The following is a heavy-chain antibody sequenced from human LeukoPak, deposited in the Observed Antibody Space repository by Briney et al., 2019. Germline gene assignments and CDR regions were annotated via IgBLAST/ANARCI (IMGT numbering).Heavy chain of an antibody. D-gene: IGHD6-19*01. CDR1: GPTVGSNH. CDR3: GRGYCGCYHLCDF. CDR2: FYAAGTI. V-gene: IGHV3-66*02. J-gene: IGHJ4*02. Sequence: GGSLRLSCAASGPTVGSNHMTWVRQAPNKGLEWVSIFYAAGTIYYAASVKGRFTVSSDNSMNTLYLQMDNLRPEDTGVYYCGRGYCGCYHLCDFLRQGTLVTVSS.